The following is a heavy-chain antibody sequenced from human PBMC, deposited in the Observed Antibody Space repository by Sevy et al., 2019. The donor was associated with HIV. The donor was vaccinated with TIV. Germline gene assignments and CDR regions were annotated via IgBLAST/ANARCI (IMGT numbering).Heavy chain of an antibody. V-gene: IGHV3-9*01. CDR2: INWNSVSI. D-gene: IGHD3-10*02. CDR3: AREGLAPYVYGADV. Sequence: GGSLRLSCAASGFTFDHHAMYWDRQAPGKGLEWVSGINWNSVSIGYADSVKGRFTISRDNAKNSLYLHLNSLRADDTALYYCAREGLAPYVYGADVWGQGTAVTVSS. J-gene: IGHJ6*02. CDR1: GFTFDHHA.